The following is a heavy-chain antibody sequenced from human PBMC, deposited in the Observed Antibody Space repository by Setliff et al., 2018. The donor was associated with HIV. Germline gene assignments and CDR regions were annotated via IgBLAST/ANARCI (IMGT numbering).Heavy chain of an antibody. D-gene: IGHD6-19*01. J-gene: IGHJ6*03. CDR3: ARGLAVAGKSYYSYYYMDV. V-gene: IGHV1-8*01. Sequence: ASVKVSCKASGYTFTSSDINWVRQATGQGLEWMGWMNPNSGNTGYAQKFQGRVTMTRNTFISTAYMELSSLRSEDTAVYYCARGLAVAGKSYYSYYYMDVWGKGTTVTVSS. CDR2: MNPNSGNT. CDR1: GYTFTSSD.